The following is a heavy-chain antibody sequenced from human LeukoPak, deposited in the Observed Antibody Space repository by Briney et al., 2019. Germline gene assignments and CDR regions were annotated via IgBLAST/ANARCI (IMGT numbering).Heavy chain of an antibody. CDR3: ARDLVVVPAASVDYYYGMDV. Sequence: GGSLRLSCAASGFTFSDYYMSWIRQAPGKGLEWVSYISSSSSYTNYADSVKGRFTISRDNAKNSLYLQMNSLRAEDTAVYYCARDLVVVPAASVDYYYGMDVWGQGTTVTVSS. V-gene: IGHV3-11*06. J-gene: IGHJ6*02. CDR1: GFTFSDYY. D-gene: IGHD2-2*01. CDR2: ISSSSSYT.